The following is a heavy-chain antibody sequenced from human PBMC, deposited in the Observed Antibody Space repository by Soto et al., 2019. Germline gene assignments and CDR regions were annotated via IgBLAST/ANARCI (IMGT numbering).Heavy chain of an antibody. J-gene: IGHJ5*02. V-gene: IGHV3-48*01. CDR3: ARHPERIAEIGWFDP. CDR2: ISSSSSTI. Sequence: GGSLILSCAASGFTFSSYSMNWVRQAPGKGLEWVSYISSSSSTIYYADSVKGRFTISRDNAKNSLYLQMNSLRAEDTAVYYCARHPERIAEIGWFDPWGQGTLVTAPQ. CDR1: GFTFSSYS. D-gene: IGHD6-13*01.